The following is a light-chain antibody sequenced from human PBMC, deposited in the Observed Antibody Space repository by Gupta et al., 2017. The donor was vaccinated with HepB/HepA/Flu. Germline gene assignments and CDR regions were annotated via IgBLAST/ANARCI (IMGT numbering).Light chain of an antibody. J-gene: IGKJ2*01. Sequence: DIQMTQSPFSLSASAGDRVTITCQASQDISNYLNWYQQKPGKAPKLLIYDASNLETGVPSRFSGSGSGTDFTFTISSLQPEDIATYYCQQYDNLPRYTFGQGTKLEIK. CDR3: QQYDNLPRYT. CDR2: DAS. V-gene: IGKV1-33*01. CDR1: QDISNY.